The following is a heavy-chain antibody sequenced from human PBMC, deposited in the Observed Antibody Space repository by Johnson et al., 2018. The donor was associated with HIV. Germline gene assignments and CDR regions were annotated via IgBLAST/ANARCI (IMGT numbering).Heavy chain of an antibody. CDR1: GFTFSDYY. V-gene: IGHV3-11*01. J-gene: IGHJ3*02. Sequence: VQLVESGGGLVKPGGSLRLSCAASGFTFSDYYMSWIRQAPGKGLEWVSYISSSGSTIYYADSVKGRFTISRDNAKNSLYLQMNSLKTEDTAVYYCTTDQPLGMGDAFDIWGQGTMVTVSS. CDR2: ISSSGSTI. CDR3: TTDQPLGMGDAFDI. D-gene: IGHD3-10*01.